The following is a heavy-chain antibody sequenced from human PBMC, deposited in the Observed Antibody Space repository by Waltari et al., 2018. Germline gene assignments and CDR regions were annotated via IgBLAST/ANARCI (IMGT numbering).Heavy chain of an antibody. V-gene: IGHV4-59*01. CDR2: ST. D-gene: IGHD3-22*01. J-gene: IGHJ4*02. CDR3: ARETTYYYDSSGYYYHVQHGEFDY. Sequence: STNYNPSLKSRVTISVDTSKNQFSLKLSSVTAADTAVYYCARETTYYYDSSGYYYHVQHGEFDYWGQGTLVTVSS.